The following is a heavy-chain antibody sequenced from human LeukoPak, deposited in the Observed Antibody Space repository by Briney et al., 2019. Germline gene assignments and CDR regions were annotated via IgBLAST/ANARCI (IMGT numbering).Heavy chain of an antibody. CDR2: INHSGST. CDR3: ARGPITMIVFSSTYYYYGMDV. V-gene: IGHV4-34*01. Sequence: SETLSLTCAVYGGSFSGYYWSWIRQPPGKGLEWIGEINHSGSTNYNPSLKSRVTISVDTSKNQFSRKLSSVTAADTAVYYCARGPITMIVFSSTYYYYGMDVWGQGTTVTISS. J-gene: IGHJ6*02. D-gene: IGHD3-22*01. CDR1: GGSFSGYY.